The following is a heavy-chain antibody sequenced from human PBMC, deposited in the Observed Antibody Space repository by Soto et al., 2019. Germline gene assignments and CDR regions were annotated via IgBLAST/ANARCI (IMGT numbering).Heavy chain of an antibody. CDR1: GYSFTTFG. V-gene: IGHV1-18*01. D-gene: IGHD3-3*01. Sequence: QVQLEQSGAEVKRPGASVKVSCKASGYSFTTFGLNWVRQAPGQGLEWMGWISGYNGQTIYAQKVQGRVTMTTATSPSTAYMGLRSLRSDDTAVYAGAREISEWLSATDTYYDMDVWGTGTSVTVSS. J-gene: IGHJ6*03. CDR3: AREISEWLSATDTYYDMDV. CDR2: ISGYNGQT.